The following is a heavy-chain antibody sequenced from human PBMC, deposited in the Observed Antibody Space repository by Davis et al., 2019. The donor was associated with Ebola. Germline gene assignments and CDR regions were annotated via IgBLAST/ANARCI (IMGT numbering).Heavy chain of an antibody. CDR2: IIPIFGTA. J-gene: IGHJ6*02. V-gene: IGHV1-69*06. D-gene: IGHD2-2*01. Sequence: AASVKVSCKASGGTFSSYAISWVRQAPGQGLEWMGGIIPIFGTANYAQKFQGRVTITADKSTSTAYMELSSLRSEDTAVYYCATGYCSSTSCHYYYYGMDVWGQGTTVTVSS. CDR3: ATGYCSSTSCHYYYYGMDV. CDR1: GGTFSSYA.